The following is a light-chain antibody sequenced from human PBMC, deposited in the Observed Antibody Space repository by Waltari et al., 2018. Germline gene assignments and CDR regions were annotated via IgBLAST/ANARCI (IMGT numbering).Light chain of an antibody. CDR1: SSIIGGIP. CDR3: TAWDDSLSGVV. J-gene: IGLJ2*01. CDR2: IDN. Sequence: QSVLTPPPSASGTPGHRVPLSCSGRSSIIGGIPAAWSQQVPGAAPKLLIYIDNERPSGVPDRFSGSKSGTSASLAISGLQSEDEALYYCTAWDDSLSGVVFGGGTKLTVL. V-gene: IGLV1-44*01.